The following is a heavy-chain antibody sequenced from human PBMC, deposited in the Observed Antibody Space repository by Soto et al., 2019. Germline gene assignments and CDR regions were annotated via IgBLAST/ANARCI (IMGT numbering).Heavy chain of an antibody. CDR1: GYTFGTST. V-gene: IGHV1-18*04. J-gene: IGHJ4*02. Sequence: QLQLVQSGAEAKKPGASVKVSCKASGYTFGTSTISWLRQAPGKGLEWMGWIKAYSGNTNYAPKLQGRVTMTTDTPASTAYLELRSRTNDDTSTYYCAIADYGDDHYWGPGTLDIVYS. CDR3: AIADYGDDHY. D-gene: IGHD4-17*01. CDR2: IKAYSGNT.